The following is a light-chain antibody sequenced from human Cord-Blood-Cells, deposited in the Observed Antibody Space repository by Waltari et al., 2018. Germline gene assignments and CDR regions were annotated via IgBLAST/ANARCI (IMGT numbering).Light chain of an antibody. Sequence: QSALTQPASVSGSPGKSITISCIGTSSDVGGYNYVSWYQQHPGKAPKLMIYDVSNRPSGVSNRFSGSKSGNTAYLTISGLQAEDEADYYCSSYTSSSTWVFGGGTKLTVL. J-gene: IGLJ3*02. CDR2: DVS. CDR1: SSDVGGYNY. V-gene: IGLV2-14*01. CDR3: SSYTSSSTWV.